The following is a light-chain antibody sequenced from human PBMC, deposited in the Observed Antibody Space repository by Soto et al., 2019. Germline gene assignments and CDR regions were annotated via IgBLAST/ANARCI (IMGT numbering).Light chain of an antibody. Sequence: EIVLTQSPGTLSFSPGERATLSCRASQSVRTKVAWYQQIPGQPPRLLIYDSTNRAAGIPARFSGSRSGTDFTLTISSVEPEDFAMYYCHQRNQFGQGTRLEI. V-gene: IGKV3D-11*03. CDR3: HQRNQ. CDR1: QSVRTK. CDR2: DST. J-gene: IGKJ5*01.